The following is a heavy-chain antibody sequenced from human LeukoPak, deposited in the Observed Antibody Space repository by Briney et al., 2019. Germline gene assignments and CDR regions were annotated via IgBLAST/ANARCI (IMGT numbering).Heavy chain of an antibody. Sequence: GASVKVSCKASGYTFTSYYMNWVRQAPGHGLEWRGIINPSGGSTSYAQKFQGRVTMTRDMSTSTVYMELSSLRSEDTAVYYCARDGGYNIKRYYFDYWGQGTLVTVSS. D-gene: IGHD5-24*01. V-gene: IGHV1-46*01. CDR1: GYTFTSYY. CDR2: INPSGGST. J-gene: IGHJ4*02. CDR3: ARDGGYNIKRYYFDY.